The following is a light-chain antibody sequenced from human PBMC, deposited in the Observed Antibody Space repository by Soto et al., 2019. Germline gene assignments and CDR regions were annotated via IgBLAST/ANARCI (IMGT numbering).Light chain of an antibody. CDR1: SSNIGSDT. Sequence: QPVLTQPPSASGTPGQRVTISCSGSSSNIGSDTVNWYQQLPGTAPKLLIHRSNQRPSGVPGRFSGSKSGTSASLAISGLQPEDEADYHCASSDAGLNGWVFGGGTKLTVL. J-gene: IGLJ3*02. V-gene: IGLV1-44*01. CDR2: RSN. CDR3: ASSDAGLNGWV.